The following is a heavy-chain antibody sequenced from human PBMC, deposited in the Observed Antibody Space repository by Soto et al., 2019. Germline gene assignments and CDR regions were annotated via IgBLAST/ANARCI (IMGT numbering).Heavy chain of an antibody. CDR3: ARYLGGFPAY. D-gene: IGHD5-12*01. Sequence: QVQLVQSGAEVKKPGASVKVSCKASGYSFTSYGISWVRQSPGQGLEWMGWISAYNGNRKYAQKFQGRVTMTTDTYTSTAYMELRSLRSDDTAVYYCARYLGGFPAYWGQGTLVTVSS. V-gene: IGHV1-18*01. CDR1: GYSFTSYG. J-gene: IGHJ4*02. CDR2: ISAYNGNR.